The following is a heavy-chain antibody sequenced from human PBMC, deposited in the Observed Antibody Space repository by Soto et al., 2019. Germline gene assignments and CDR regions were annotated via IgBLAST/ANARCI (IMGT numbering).Heavy chain of an antibody. CDR1: GGSISGGGFY. CDR3: ARDRFQGLGMYYTDH. D-gene: IGHD3-10*01. Sequence: QVQLQESGPGLVKPSQTLSLTCTVSGGSISGGGFYWSWIRQHPGQGLEWIGYISYRENTYYNPSLGRRVTMSVDTSKNQFSLKLNSVTAADTAVYFCARDRFQGLGMYYTDHWGQGALVTVSS. J-gene: IGHJ4*02. V-gene: IGHV4-31*03. CDR2: ISYRENT.